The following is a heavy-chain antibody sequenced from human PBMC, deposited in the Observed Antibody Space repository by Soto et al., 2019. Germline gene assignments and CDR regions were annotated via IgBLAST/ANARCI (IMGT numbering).Heavy chain of an antibody. CDR1: GDSISSGGYY. J-gene: IGHJ4*02. Sequence: QVQLQESGPGLVKPSQTLSLTCTVSGDSISSGGYYWSWIRQHPGKGLEWTGYIYDNGGAYYSPSLKGRVVISVDRSENQFSLRLSSVTAADTAVYYCARVKGGTTRRAFDSWGQGTLVTVSS. V-gene: IGHV4-31*03. CDR3: ARVKGGTTRRAFDS. CDR2: IYDNGGA. D-gene: IGHD1-7*01.